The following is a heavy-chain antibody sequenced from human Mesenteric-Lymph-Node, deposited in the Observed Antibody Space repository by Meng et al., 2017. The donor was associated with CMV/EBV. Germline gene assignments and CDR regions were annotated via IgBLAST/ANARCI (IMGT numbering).Heavy chain of an antibody. J-gene: IGHJ4*02. Sequence: CTVSGASISRSSYYWAWIHQPPGKGLEWIGSIYYSGSTYYNPSLKSRVTIFVDMSKNQFSLKLSSVTAADTAVYYCAKITGFLEAPDYWGQGTLVTVSS. CDR3: AKITGFLEAPDY. V-gene: IGHV4-39*01. CDR2: IYYSGST. D-gene: IGHD3-3*01. CDR1: GASISRSSYY.